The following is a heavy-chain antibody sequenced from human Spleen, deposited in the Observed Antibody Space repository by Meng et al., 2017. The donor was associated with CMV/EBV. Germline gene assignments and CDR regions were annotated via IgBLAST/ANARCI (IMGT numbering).Heavy chain of an antibody. CDR2: ISSSSSYI. J-gene: IGHJ5*02. CDR3: ARDETSDIVVVVATGFDP. Sequence: FTFRSYSMNWVRQAPGKGLEWVSSISSSSSYIYYADSVKGRFTISRDNAKNSLYLQMNSLRAEDTAVYYCARDETSDIVVVVATGFDPWGQGTLVTVSS. CDR1: FTFRSYS. V-gene: IGHV3-21*01. D-gene: IGHD2-15*01.